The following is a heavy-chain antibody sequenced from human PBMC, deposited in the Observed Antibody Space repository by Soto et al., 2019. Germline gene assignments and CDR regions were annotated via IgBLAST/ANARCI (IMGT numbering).Heavy chain of an antibody. D-gene: IGHD3-3*02. CDR1: GFTFSSYS. V-gene: IGHV3-21*01. Sequence: NPGGSLRLSCAASGFTFSSYSMNWVRQAPGKGLEWVSSISSSSSYIYYADSVKGRFTISRDNAKNSLYLQMNSLRAEDTAVYYWARDIGFLEWVLDYWGQGTLLTVDS. J-gene: IGHJ4*02. CDR3: ARDIGFLEWVLDY. CDR2: ISSSSSYI.